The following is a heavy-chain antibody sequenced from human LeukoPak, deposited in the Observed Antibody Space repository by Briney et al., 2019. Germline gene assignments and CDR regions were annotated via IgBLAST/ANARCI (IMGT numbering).Heavy chain of an antibody. J-gene: IGHJ4*02. V-gene: IGHV3-7*01. CDR3: ATTRWWLSS. D-gene: IGHD5-12*01. CDR2: IKQDESEE. CDR1: GFTFNTHW. Sequence: GGSLRLSCAASGFTFNTHWMTWVRQAPGKGLEWVANIKQDESEEYYVDSVKGRFTISRDNAKNSLYLQMNSLRAEDTAVYYCATTRWWLSSWGQGTLVTVSS.